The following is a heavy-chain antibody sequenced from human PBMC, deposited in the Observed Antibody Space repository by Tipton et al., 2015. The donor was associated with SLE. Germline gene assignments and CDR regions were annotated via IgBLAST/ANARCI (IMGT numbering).Heavy chain of an antibody. V-gene: IGHV4-4*02. CDR1: GGSISSSNW. Sequence: SLRLSCAVSGGSISSSNWWSWVRQPPGKGLEWIGEIYHSGSTNYNPSLKSRVTISVDKSKNQFSLKLSSVTAADTAVYYCARGSIGGGAFDYWGQGTLVTVSS. D-gene: IGHD3-16*01. J-gene: IGHJ4*02. CDR2: IYHSGST. CDR3: ARGSIGGGAFDY.